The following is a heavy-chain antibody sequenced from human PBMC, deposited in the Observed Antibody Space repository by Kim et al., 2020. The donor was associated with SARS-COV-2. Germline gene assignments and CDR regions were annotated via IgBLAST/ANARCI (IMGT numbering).Heavy chain of an antibody. J-gene: IGHJ6*02. D-gene: IGHD3-10*01. V-gene: IGHV3-13*01. CDR2: T. CDR3: AIFGGPYGMDV. Sequence: TYYPGSVKGRLTISRENAKNSLYLQMNSLGAGDTAVYYCAIFGGPYGMDVWGQGTTVTVSS.